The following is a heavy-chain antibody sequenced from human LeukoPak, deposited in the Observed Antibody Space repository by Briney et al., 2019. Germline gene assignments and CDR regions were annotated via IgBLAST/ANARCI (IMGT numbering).Heavy chain of an antibody. CDR2: VYYSGRT. CDR3: ASPGFFSSTWFDP. Sequence: SETLSLTCTVSGGSISSSSYYWGWIRQPPGKGLEWIGSVYYSGRTYYNPSLKSRVTISVDTSKNQFSLKLRSVTAADTAVYYCASPGFFSSTWFDPWGQGTLVTVSS. D-gene: IGHD6-13*01. J-gene: IGHJ5*02. V-gene: IGHV4-39*01. CDR1: GGSISSSSYY.